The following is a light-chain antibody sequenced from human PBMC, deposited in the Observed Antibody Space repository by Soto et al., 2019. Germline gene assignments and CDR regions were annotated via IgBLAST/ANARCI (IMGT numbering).Light chain of an antibody. CDR1: QSISSY. CDR2: AAS. Sequence: DIQMTQSPSSLSASVGDRVTITCRASQSISSYLNGYQQKPGKAPKLLIYAASSLQSGVPSRFSGSGSVTDFTLTISSLQPEDFATYYCQQSYSTPYTVGQGTKLEIK. J-gene: IGKJ2*01. V-gene: IGKV1-39*01. CDR3: QQSYSTPYT.